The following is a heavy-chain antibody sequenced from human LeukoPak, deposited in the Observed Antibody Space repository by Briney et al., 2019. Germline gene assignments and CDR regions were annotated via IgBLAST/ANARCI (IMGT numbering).Heavy chain of an antibody. J-gene: IGHJ4*02. CDR2: ISGSGGST. Sequence: GGSLRLSCAASGFTFSSCGMSWVRRAPGKGLEWVSSISGSGGSTYYADSVKGRFTISRDNSKNTLYLQMNSLRAEDTAVYYCANGGSGYYYPFDYWGQGTLVTVSS. V-gene: IGHV3-23*01. CDR3: ANGGSGYYYPFDY. CDR1: GFTFSSCG. D-gene: IGHD3-22*01.